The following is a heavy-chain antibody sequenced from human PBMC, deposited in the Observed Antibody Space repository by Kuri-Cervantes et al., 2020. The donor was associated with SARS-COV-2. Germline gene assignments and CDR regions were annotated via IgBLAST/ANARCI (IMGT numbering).Heavy chain of an antibody. CDR3: AKDQLAYDSSGFDY. CDR2: ISGSGSYI. Sequence: GESLKISCGASGFTFSAYTMNWVRQAPGKALEWISSISGSGSYIYYADSMRGRFTISRDNSKNTLYLQMNSLRAEDTAVYYCAKDQLAYDSSGFDYWGQGTLVTVSS. D-gene: IGHD3-22*01. J-gene: IGHJ4*02. CDR1: GFTFSAYT. V-gene: IGHV3-21*01.